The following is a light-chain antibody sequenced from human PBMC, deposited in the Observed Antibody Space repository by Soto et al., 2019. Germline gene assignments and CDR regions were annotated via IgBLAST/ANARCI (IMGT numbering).Light chain of an antibody. CDR2: DAS. J-gene: IGKJ1*01. CDR1: QSVYTY. CDR3: QQRTNWRPTWT. Sequence: EIVLTQSPATLSLSPGERATLSCRASQSVYTYLAWYQQKPGQAPRLLIYDASKRATGIPARFSGSGSGTDFTLTISSLEPEDFAVYYCQQRTNWRPTWTFGQGTKVEIK. V-gene: IGKV3-11*01.